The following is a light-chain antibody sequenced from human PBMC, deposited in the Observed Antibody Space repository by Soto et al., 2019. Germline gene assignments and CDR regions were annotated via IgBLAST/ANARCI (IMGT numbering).Light chain of an antibody. CDR2: TTN. CDR1: SSNIGTSS. J-gene: IGLJ1*01. V-gene: IGLV1-44*01. CDR3: AAWDDSLNGHV. Sequence: QSVLTQPHSASGTPGQRVTISCSGSSSNIGTSSVHWFQQPPGTAPKLLISTTNQRPSGVPERFSGSKSGTSASLAISGLQSEDEADYYCAAWDDSLNGHVFGTGTQLTVL.